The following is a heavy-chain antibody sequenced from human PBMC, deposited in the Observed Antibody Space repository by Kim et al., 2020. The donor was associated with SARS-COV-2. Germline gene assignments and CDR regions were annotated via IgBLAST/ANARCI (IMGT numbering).Heavy chain of an antibody. V-gene: IGHV1-18*04. D-gene: IGHD6-13*01. Sequence: ASVKVSCKASGYTFTSYGISWVRQAPGQGLEWMGWISAYNGNTNYAQKLQGRVTMTTDTSTSTAYMELRSLRSDDTAVYYCARKGGRAAAVYFNWFDPWGQGTLVTVSS. CDR2: ISAYNGNT. CDR1: GYTFTSYG. J-gene: IGHJ5*02. CDR3: ARKGGRAAAVYFNWFDP.